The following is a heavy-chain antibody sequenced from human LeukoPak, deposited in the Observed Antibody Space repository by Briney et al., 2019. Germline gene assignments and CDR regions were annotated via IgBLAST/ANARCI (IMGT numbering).Heavy chain of an antibody. V-gene: IGHV1-18*04. J-gene: IGHJ3*02. CDR1: GYTFTGYY. CDR2: ISAYNGNT. D-gene: IGHD2-21*01. Sequence: ASVKVSCKASGYTFTGYYMHWVRQAPGQGLEWMGWISAYNGNTNYAQKLQGRVTMTTDTSTSTAYMELRSLRSEDTAVYYCARDRGQWNCGGDCHAFDIWGQGTMVTVSS. CDR3: ARDRGQWNCGGDCHAFDI.